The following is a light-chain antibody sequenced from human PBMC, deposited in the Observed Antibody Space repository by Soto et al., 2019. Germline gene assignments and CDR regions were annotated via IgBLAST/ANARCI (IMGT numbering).Light chain of an antibody. CDR1: SGHSSYA. J-gene: IGLJ3*02. Sequence: QLVLTQSPSASASLGASVKLTCTLSSGHSSYAIAWHQQQPEKGPRYLMKLNSDGSHSKGHGIPDRFSGSSSGAERYLTISSLQSEDEADYYCQTWGTGFWVFGGGTKLTVL. V-gene: IGLV4-69*01. CDR3: QTWGTGFWV. CDR2: LNSDGSH.